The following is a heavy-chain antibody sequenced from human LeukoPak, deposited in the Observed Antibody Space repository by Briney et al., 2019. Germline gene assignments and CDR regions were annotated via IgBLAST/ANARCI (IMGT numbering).Heavy chain of an antibody. V-gene: IGHV3-33*06. CDR1: GFSFKDTG. CDR2: IWYDGSTK. J-gene: IGHJ4*02. Sequence: PGGSLRLSCAASGFSFKDTGMHWVRQAPGKGPEWLTIIWYDGSTKYYADSVKGRFTVSRDNSKNILYLQMNSLRVEDTAVYYCAKGGKWDVTPFDYWGQGTLVTVSS. CDR3: AKGGKWDVTPFDY. D-gene: IGHD1-26*01.